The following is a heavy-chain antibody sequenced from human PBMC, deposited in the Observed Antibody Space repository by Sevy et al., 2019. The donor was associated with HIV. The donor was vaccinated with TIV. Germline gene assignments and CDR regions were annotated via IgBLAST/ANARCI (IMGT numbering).Heavy chain of an antibody. CDR1: GFTFSSYA. Sequence: GGSLRLSCAASGFTFSSYAIHWVRQAPGKGLEWVAVISYDGNNKYYADSVQGRFTVSRDNSKNRLYVQMNSLRAEDTAVYYCAKDHNLWSEGGFLHHWGQGTLVTVSS. V-gene: IGHV3-30*18. CDR2: ISYDGNNK. J-gene: IGHJ1*01. D-gene: IGHD3-10*01. CDR3: AKDHNLWSEGGFLHH.